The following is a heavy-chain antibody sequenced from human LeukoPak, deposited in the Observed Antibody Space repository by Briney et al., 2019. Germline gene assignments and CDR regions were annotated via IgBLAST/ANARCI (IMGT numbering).Heavy chain of an antibody. CDR1: GFTFSASA. J-gene: IGHJ4*02. D-gene: IGHD3-16*01. V-gene: IGHV3-73*01. Sequence: PGGSLRLSCAASGFTFSASAMHWVRQTSGKGLEWVGRIKSKASNYATAYAASVNGRFTISRDDSKNTAYLQMNSLKTEDTAIYYCTVYYYYGGNYHPTDHWGQETLVTVSS. CDR3: TVYYYYGGNYHPTDH. CDR2: IKSKASNYAT.